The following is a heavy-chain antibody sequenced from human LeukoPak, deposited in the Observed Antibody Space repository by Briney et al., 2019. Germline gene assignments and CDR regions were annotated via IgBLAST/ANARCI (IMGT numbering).Heavy chain of an antibody. CDR2: IYYSGST. Sequence: SETLSLTCTVSGGSISSYYRSWIRQPPGKGLEWIGYIYYSGSTNYNPSPKSRVTISVDTSKNQFSLKLSSVTAADTAVYYCARDGLKYYFDYWGQGTLVSVSS. CDR1: GGSISSYY. CDR3: ARDGLKYYFDY. J-gene: IGHJ4*02. V-gene: IGHV4-59*01.